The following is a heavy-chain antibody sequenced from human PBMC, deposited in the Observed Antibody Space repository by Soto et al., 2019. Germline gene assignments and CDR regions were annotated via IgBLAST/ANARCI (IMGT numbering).Heavy chain of an antibody. CDR2: IYSGGST. CDR1: GFTVSSNY. CDR3: ARSITIFGVALYWYFDL. D-gene: IGHD3-3*01. V-gene: IGHV3-66*01. Sequence: GRSLRLSCAASGFTVSSNYMSWVRQAPGKGLEWVSVIYSGGSTYYADSVKGRFTISRDNSKNTLYLQMNSLRAEDTAVYYCARSITIFGVALYWYFDLWGRGTLVTVSS. J-gene: IGHJ2*01.